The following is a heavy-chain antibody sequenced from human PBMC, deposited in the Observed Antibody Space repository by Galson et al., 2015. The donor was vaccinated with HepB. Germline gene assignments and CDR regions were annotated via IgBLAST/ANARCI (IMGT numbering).Heavy chain of an antibody. CDR2: ISSSGSTI. V-gene: IGHV3-11*01. J-gene: IGHJ4*02. CDR3: ASRLVVTAIEDY. Sequence: SLRLSCAASGFTFSDYYMSWIRQAPGKGLEWVSYISSSGSTIYYADSVKGRFTISRDNAKNSLYLQMNSLRAEDTAVYYCASRLVVTAIEDYWGQGTLVTVSS. D-gene: IGHD2-21*02. CDR1: GFTFSDYY.